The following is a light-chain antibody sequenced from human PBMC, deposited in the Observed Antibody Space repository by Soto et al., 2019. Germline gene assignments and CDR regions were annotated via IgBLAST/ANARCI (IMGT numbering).Light chain of an antibody. J-gene: IGKJ1*01. V-gene: IGKV1-5*03. CDR3: QQYNSSPWT. Sequence: GDIVTITCRASQSISSWLAWYQQKPGKAPKLLIYQASLLESGVPSRFSGSGSGTEFTLTISSLQPDDLATYYCQQYNSSPWTFGQGTKVDIK. CDR2: QAS. CDR1: QSISSW.